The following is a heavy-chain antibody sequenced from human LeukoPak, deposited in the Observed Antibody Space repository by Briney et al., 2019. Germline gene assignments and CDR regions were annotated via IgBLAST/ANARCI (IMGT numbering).Heavy chain of an antibody. CDR1: GYTFTSYG. V-gene: IGHV1-18*01. Sequence: ASVKVSCKASGYTFTSYGISWVRQAPGQGLEWMGWISAYNGNTNYAQKLQGRVTMTTDTSTSTAYMELRSLRSDDTAVYYCARDFWALAARPKVYYFDYWGQGTLVTVSS. J-gene: IGHJ4*02. CDR2: ISAYNGNT. D-gene: IGHD6-6*01. CDR3: ARDFWALAARPKVYYFDY.